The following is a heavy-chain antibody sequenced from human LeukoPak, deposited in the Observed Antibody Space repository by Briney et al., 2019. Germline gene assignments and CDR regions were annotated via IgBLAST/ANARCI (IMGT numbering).Heavy chain of an antibody. J-gene: IGHJ4*02. CDR3: AREGDTSKFDY. D-gene: IGHD2-21*02. V-gene: IGHV4-59*01. CDR2: IYYSGIA. CDR1: GGSIGTYY. Sequence: PSETLSLTCTVSGGSIGTYYWSWIRQPPGKGLEWIGYIYYSGIANYNPSLTSRATMSVDTSKNQFSLKLSSVTAADTAVYYCAREGDTSKFDYWGQGTLVTVSP.